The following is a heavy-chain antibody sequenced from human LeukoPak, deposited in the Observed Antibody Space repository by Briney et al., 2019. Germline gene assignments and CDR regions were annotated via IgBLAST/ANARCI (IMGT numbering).Heavy chain of an antibody. CDR3: ARDFTIFGVVIIRGGFDY. Sequence: SETLSLTCTVSGGSISSYYWSWIRQPAGKGLEWIGRIYTSGSTNYNPSLKSRVTMSVDTSKNQFSLKLSSVTAADTAVYYCARDFTIFGVVIIRGGFDYWGQGTLVTVSS. D-gene: IGHD3-3*01. CDR2: IYTSGST. V-gene: IGHV4-4*07. J-gene: IGHJ4*02. CDR1: GGSISSYY.